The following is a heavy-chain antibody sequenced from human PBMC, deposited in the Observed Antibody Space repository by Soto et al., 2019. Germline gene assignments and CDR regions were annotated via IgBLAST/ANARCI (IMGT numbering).Heavy chain of an antibody. D-gene: IGHD3-3*01. CDR3: ARRADFWSGYFDF. J-gene: IGHJ4*02. CDR1: GDSITSSSFD. V-gene: IGHV4-39*01. Sequence: PSETLSLTCTVSGDSITSSSFDWGWFRQPPGKGLEWIGSMYYSGSTNYNPSLKSRVTISMDASMNQFSLRLSSVTAADTAVYYCARRADFWSGYFDFWGQGTLVTVS. CDR2: MYYSGST.